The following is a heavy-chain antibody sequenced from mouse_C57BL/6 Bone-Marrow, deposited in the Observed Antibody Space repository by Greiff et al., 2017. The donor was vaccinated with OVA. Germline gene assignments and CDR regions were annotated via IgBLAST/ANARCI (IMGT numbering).Heavy chain of an antibody. V-gene: IGHV5-12*01. CDR1: GFTFSAYY. CDR2: ISNGGGST. D-gene: IGHD1-1*01. J-gene: IGHJ4*01. Sequence: EVKVVESGGGLVQPGGSLKLSCAASGFTFSAYYMYWVRQTPEKRLEWVAYISNGGGSTYYPDTVKGRFTISRDNANNTLYLQMSRLQSENTAMYYGARGGYYYGSRGMDDWGQGTSVTVSS. CDR3: ARGGYYYGSRGMDD.